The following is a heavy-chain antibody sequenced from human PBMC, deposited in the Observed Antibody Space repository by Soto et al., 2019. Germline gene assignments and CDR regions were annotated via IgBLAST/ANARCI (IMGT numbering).Heavy chain of an antibody. V-gene: IGHV1-69*13. CDR2: IIPIFGTA. CDR1: GGTFSSYA. D-gene: IGHD5-18*01. Sequence: GASVKVSCKASGGTFSSYAISWVRQAPGQGLEWMGGIIPIFGTANYAQKFQGRVTITADESTSTAYMELSSLRSEDTAVYYCARAELYSYGPVPYYYYGMDVWGQGTTVTVSS. CDR3: ARAELYSYGPVPYYYYGMDV. J-gene: IGHJ6*02.